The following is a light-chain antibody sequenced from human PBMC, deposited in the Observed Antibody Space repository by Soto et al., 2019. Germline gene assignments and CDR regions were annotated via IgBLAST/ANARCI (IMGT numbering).Light chain of an antibody. J-gene: IGLJ1*01. Sequence: QSVLTQPPSVSGAPGQRITISCTGSSSNIGAGYNVSSYQQQLPGTAPKLLIFDNNNRPSGVPDRFSGSKSGTSASLAITGLQAEDEADYYCRSFDSSMSDEVFGTGTKVTVL. CDR2: DNN. V-gene: IGLV1-40*01. CDR1: SSNIGAGYN. CDR3: RSFDSSMSDEV.